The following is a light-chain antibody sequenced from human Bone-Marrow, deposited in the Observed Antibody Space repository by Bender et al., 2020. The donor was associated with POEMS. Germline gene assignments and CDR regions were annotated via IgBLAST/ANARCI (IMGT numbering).Light chain of an antibody. J-gene: IGLJ3*02. CDR3: ASSTSTTTVV. Sequence: QSALTQPPSASGSPGQSVTISCTGTSSDVGAYTYVSWYQQHPGKAPKLMIYDVSHRPSGLSSRFSGSKSGNTASLTISGLQADDEADYYCASSTSTTTVVFGGGTRLTVL. CDR1: SSDVGAYTY. CDR2: DVS. V-gene: IGLV2-14*01.